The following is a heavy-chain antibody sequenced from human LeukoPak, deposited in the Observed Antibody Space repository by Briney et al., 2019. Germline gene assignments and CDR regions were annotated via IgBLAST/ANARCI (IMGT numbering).Heavy chain of an antibody. D-gene: IGHD5-12*01. CDR1: GFTFSSYW. CDR2: IKQDGSEK. CDR3: ARDVRGYSGYGYFDY. V-gene: IGHV3-7*01. J-gene: IGHJ4*02. Sequence: GSLRLSCAASGFTFSSYWMSWVRQAPGKGLEWVANIKQDGSEKYYVDSVRGRFTISRDNAKNSLYLQMNSLRAEDTAVYYCARDVRGYSGYGYFDYWGQGTLVTVSS.